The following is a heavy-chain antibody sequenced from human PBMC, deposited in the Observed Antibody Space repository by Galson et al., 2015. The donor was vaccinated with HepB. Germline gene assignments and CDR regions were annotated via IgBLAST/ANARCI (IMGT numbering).Heavy chain of an antibody. CDR2: ISSSSRYI. CDR1: GFSFSSYS. Sequence: SLRLSCAGSGFSFSSYSMNWVRQAPGKGLEWVAFISSSSRYIHYADPVKGRFTTSRDNAKNSVTLQMSSLRADDTAVYYCARDLGSSGDYWGQGTLVTVSA. J-gene: IGHJ4*02. D-gene: IGHD6-6*01. CDR3: ARDLGSSGDY. V-gene: IGHV3-21*01.